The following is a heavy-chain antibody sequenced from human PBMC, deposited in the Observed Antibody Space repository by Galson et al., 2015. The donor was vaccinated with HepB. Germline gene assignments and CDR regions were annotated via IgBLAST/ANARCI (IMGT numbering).Heavy chain of an antibody. V-gene: IGHV3-73*01. CDR3: TRYSSGWYKGDFFDY. J-gene: IGHJ4*02. CDR1: GFIFSDSS. D-gene: IGHD6-19*01. Sequence: SLRLSCAASGFIFSDSSVHWVRQAPGKGLEWIGRIRSKVNSYATAYAASVKGRFIISRDDSTNTAFLQMNSLRTEDTAVYFCTRYSSGWYKGDFFDYWGQGTLATVSS. CDR2: IRSKVNSYAT.